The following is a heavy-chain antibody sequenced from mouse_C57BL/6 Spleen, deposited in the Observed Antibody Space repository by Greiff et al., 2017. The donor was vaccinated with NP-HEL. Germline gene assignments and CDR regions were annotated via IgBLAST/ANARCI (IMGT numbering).Heavy chain of an antibody. CDR3: ARVLYYGSSYDWYFDV. V-gene: IGHV1-37*01. CDR2: INPYNGDT. Sequence: EVQGVESGPELVKPGASVKISCKASGYSFTGYFMNWVKQSHGKSLEWIGRINPYNGDTFYNQKFKGKATLTVDKSSSTAHMELLSLTSEDFAVYYCARVLYYGSSYDWYFDVWGTGTTVTVSS. CDR1: GYSFTGYF. J-gene: IGHJ1*03. D-gene: IGHD1-1*01.